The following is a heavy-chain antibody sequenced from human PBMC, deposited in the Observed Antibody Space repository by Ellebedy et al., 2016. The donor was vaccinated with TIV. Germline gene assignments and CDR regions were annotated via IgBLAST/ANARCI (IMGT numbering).Heavy chain of an antibody. CDR3: VRDNTGSSPSYFYGADV. J-gene: IGHJ6*02. Sequence: GESLKISXTASGFTFRSYWMHWVRQAPGKGLGWVSRMNSDGSLTHYADSVRGRFTISRDYAKNTVFLQMSSLGVEDTAVYYCVRDNTGSSPSYFYGADVWGQGTTVTVSS. CDR2: MNSDGSLT. V-gene: IGHV3-74*01. D-gene: IGHD7-27*01. CDR1: GFTFRSYW.